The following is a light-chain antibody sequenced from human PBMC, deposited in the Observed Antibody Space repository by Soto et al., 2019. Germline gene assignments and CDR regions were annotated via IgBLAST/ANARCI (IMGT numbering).Light chain of an antibody. V-gene: IGKV3-11*01. CDR3: QQYAGSPRT. J-gene: IGKJ1*01. CDR2: DAS. CDR1: QSVSSY. Sequence: EIVLTQSPATLSLSPGERATLSCRASQSVSSYLAWYQQKPGQAPRLLIYDASNTATGIPARFSGSGSGTDFTLTISSLEPEDFAVYFCQQYAGSPRTFGQGTKVDIK.